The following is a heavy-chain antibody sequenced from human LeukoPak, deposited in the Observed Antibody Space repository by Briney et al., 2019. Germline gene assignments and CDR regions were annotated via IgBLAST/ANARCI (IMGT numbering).Heavy chain of an antibody. CDR2: IYYSGST. D-gene: IGHD5-18*01. J-gene: IGHJ6*03. Sequence: PSETLSLTCAVSGGSISSYYWSWIRQPPGKGLEWIGYIYYSGSTNYKSSLKSRVTISVDTSKNQFSLKLSSVTAADTAVYYCARTTEGGYSYGYFYYYYMDVWGKGTTVTISS. CDR3: ARTTEGGYSYGYFYYYYMDV. CDR1: GGSISSYY. V-gene: IGHV4-59*01.